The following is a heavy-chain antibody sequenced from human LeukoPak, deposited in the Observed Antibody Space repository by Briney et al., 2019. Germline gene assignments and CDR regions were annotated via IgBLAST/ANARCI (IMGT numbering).Heavy chain of an antibody. Sequence: SETLSLTCTVSGGSISSYYWSWIRQPPGKGLEWIGYIYYSGSTNYNPSLKSRVTISVDTSKNQFPLKLSSVTAADTAVYYCARDLHYDILTGTYYGMDVWGKGTTVTVSS. J-gene: IGHJ6*04. CDR1: GGSISSYY. CDR2: IYYSGST. V-gene: IGHV4-59*12. D-gene: IGHD3-9*01. CDR3: ARDLHYDILTGTYYGMDV.